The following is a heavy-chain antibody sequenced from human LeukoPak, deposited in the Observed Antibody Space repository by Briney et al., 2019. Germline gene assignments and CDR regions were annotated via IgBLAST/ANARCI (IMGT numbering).Heavy chain of an antibody. CDR2: ISSSSSYI. D-gene: IGHD3-10*01. CDR1: GFTFSSYS. V-gene: IGHV3-21*01. Sequence: GGSLRLSCAASGFTFSSYSMNWVRQAPGKGLEWVSSISSSSSYIYYADSVKGRFTISRDNAKNSLYLQMNSLRAEDTAVYYCARDPHYYGSGTYRMEDYWGRGTLVTVSS. CDR3: ARDPHYYGSGTYRMEDY. J-gene: IGHJ4*02.